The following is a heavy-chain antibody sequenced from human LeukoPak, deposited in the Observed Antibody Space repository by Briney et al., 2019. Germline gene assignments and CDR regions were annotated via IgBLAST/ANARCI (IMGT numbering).Heavy chain of an antibody. CDR3: ARGGRAYYYDSSGYLPMGY. Sequence: ASVKVSCKASGYTFTGYYMHWVRQAPGQGLEWMGRINPNSGGTNYAQKFQGRVTMTRDTSISTAYMELSRLRSDDTAVYYCARGGRAYYYDSSGYLPMGYWGQGTLVTVSS. D-gene: IGHD3-22*01. V-gene: IGHV1-2*06. CDR2: INPNSGGT. J-gene: IGHJ4*02. CDR1: GYTFTGYY.